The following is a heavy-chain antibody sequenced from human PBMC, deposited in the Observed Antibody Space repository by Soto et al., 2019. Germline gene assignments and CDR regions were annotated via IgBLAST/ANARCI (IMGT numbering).Heavy chain of an antibody. V-gene: IGHV4-30-4*01. CDR3: ARVVNRPVRFDL. CDR2: IYYSGST. CDR1: GGSISSGDYY. Sequence: QVQLQESGPGLVKPSQTLSLTCTVSGGSISSGDYYWSWIRQPPGKGLEWIGYIYYSGSTYYNPSLKSRATISVAPSKNQFSLKLSSVTAADTAVYYCARVVNRPVRFDLWGRGTLVTVSS. J-gene: IGHJ2*01. D-gene: IGHD2-15*01.